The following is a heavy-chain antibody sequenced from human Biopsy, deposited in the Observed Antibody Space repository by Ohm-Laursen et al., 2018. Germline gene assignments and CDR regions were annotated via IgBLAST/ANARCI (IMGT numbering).Heavy chain of an antibody. Sequence: GASVKVSCNASGYSFTDYYIHWVRQAPGQGLEWIGLINPSGGSTKYTQKFQGRVSMTSDTSTTTVYMEVRSLRSDDTAVYYCARDRSHYDILTGYFKSEYGVDVWGHGTTVTVSS. CDR2: INPSGGST. V-gene: IGHV1-46*01. CDR1: GYSFTDYY. J-gene: IGHJ6*02. D-gene: IGHD3-9*01. CDR3: ARDRSHYDILTGYFKSEYGVDV.